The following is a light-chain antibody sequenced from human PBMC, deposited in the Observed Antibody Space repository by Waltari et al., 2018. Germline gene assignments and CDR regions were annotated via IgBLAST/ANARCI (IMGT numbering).Light chain of an antibody. CDR3: QQRYNWPPLT. J-gene: IGKJ4*01. CDR2: DAS. Sequence: EIVLTQSPATLSLSPGERAALSCRASRSVSNFLAWYQQKPGQPPRLLIYDASNRATGIPARFSGSASGTDFTLTISSLEPEDFAIYYCQQRYNWPPLTFGGGTRVEI. CDR1: RSVSNF. V-gene: IGKV3-11*01.